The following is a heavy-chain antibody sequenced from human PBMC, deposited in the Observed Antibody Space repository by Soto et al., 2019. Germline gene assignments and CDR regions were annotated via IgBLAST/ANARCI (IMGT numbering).Heavy chain of an antibody. D-gene: IGHD3-10*01. J-gene: IGHJ4*02. CDR2: IFHDGTA. CDR3: ARLVYDTRLNYMYFDF. Sequence: SETLSLTCAVSGVSISGGNWWTWVRQTPQRGLEYIGEIFHDGTANYCPSFGRRVAISVDTSKNQFSLKLTSVTAADTAIYFCARLVYDTRLNYMYFDFWGQGALVTVS. V-gene: IGHV4-4*02. CDR1: GVSISGGNW.